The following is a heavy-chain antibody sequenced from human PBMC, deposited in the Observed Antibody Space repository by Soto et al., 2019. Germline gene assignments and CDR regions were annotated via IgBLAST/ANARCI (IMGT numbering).Heavy chain of an antibody. CDR3: AKQTISSSSFYFDY. CDR1: GFIFSNYA. V-gene: IGHV3-23*01. D-gene: IGHD6-6*01. Sequence: EVQLLESGGGVVQPGGSLGLSCAASGFIFSNYAMSWVRQAPGKGLEWVSGITGSGSSTYYADSVKGRFTISRDNSKNTVYLQMNSLRAEDTAVYYCAKQTISSSSFYFDYWGQGTLVIVSS. CDR2: ITGSGSST. J-gene: IGHJ4*02.